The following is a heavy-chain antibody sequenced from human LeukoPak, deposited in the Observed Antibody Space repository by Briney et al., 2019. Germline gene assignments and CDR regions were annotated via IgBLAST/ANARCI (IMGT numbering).Heavy chain of an antibody. CDR2: IKEDGSQK. CDR1: GFTFSSSW. V-gene: IGHV3-7*01. CDR3: ARSAAGFDY. J-gene: IGHJ4*02. Sequence: GGSLRLSCGASGFTFSSSWMAWVRQAPGKGLEWVANIKEDGSQKYYVGSVKGRFTISRDNARNSLFLQMNSLRAEDSALYYCARSAAGFDYWGQGTLVTVSP.